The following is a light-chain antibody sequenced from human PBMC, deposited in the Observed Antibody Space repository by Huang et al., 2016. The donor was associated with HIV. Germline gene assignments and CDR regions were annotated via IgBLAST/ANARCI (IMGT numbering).Light chain of an antibody. Sequence: DVVMTQSPLSLPVPPGEPASISCRSSQSRRHRNGLNYLDWYLQKPGQSPQLLIHLGSSRASGVPDRFSGGGSGTDFSQNISRVEAEDAGIYYCMEALQTPYTFGQGTKLEIK. CDR2: LGS. CDR3: MEALQTPYT. J-gene: IGKJ2*01. V-gene: IGKV2-28*01. CDR1: QSRRHRNGLNY.